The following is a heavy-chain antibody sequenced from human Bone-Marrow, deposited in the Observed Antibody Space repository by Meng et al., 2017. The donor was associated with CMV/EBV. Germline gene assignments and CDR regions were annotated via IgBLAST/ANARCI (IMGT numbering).Heavy chain of an antibody. J-gene: IGHJ3*02. V-gene: IGHV3-9*01. CDR3: AKDDAFDM. CDR1: GFTFDDYA. Sequence: GGSLRLSCAASGFTFDDYAMHWVRQAPGKGLEWVSGIAWNGGDIGYADSVKGRFIISRDNARNSLYLQMDSLRVEDTALYYCAKDDAFDMCGQATMVTVSS. CDR2: IAWNGGDI.